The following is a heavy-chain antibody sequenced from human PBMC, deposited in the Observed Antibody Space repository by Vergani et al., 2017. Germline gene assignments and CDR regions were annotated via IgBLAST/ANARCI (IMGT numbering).Heavy chain of an antibody. CDR1: GGTFSSYD. CDR2: IIPIFGTA. V-gene: IGHV1-69*01. Sequence: QVQLVQSGAEVKKPGSSVKVSCKASGGTFSSYDISWVRQAPGQGLEWMGGIIPIFGTANYAQKFQGRVTITADEYTSTAYMELSSLRSEDTAVYYCARSSSGGQLWHNYYYYYYMDVWGKGTTVTVSS. CDR3: ARSSSGGQLWHNYYYYYYMDV. J-gene: IGHJ6*03. D-gene: IGHD6-6*01.